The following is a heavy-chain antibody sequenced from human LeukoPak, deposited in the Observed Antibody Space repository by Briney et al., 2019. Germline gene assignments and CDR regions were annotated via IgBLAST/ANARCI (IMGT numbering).Heavy chain of an antibody. CDR2: IYPGDSDT. V-gene: IGHV5-51*01. J-gene: IGHJ4*02. CDR1: GYSFTNYW. D-gene: IGHD2-2*01. CDR3: ARQTCSSTSCYEADY. Sequence: GESLKTSCKGSGYSFTNYWIGWVRQMPGKGLEWMGIIYPGDSDTRYSPSFQGQVTISADKSISTAYLQWSSLKASDTAMYYCARQTCSSTSCYEADYWGQGTLVTVSS.